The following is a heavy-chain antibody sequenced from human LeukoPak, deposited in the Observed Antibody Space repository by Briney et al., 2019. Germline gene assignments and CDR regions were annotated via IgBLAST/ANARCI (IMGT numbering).Heavy chain of an antibody. CDR2: INHSGST. D-gene: IGHD2-2*02. CDR3: ARGWANGYCSSTSCYRRTRFDP. V-gene: IGHV4-34*01. J-gene: IGHJ5*02. CDR1: GGSFSGYY. Sequence: PSETLSLTCTVYGGSFSGYYWSWIRQPPGKGLEWIGEINHSGSTNYNPSLKSRVTISVDTSKNQFSLKLSSVTAADTAVYYCARGWANGYCSSTSCYRRTRFDPWGQGTLVTVSS.